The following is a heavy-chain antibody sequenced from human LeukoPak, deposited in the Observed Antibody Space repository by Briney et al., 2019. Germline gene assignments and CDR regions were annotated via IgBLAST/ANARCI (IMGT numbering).Heavy chain of an antibody. J-gene: IGHJ5*02. CDR2: IYHSGST. Sequence: SETLSLTCTVSGYSISSGYYWGWIRQPPGKGLEWIGSIYHSGSTYYNPSLKSRVTISVDTSKNQFSLKLSSVTAADTAVYYCARSIAAPESWFDPWGQGTLVTVSS. CDR1: GYSISSGYY. D-gene: IGHD6-13*01. V-gene: IGHV4-38-2*02. CDR3: ARSIAAPESWFDP.